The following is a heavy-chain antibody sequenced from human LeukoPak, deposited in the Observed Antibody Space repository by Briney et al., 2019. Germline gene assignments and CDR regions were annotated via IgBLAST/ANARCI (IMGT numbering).Heavy chain of an antibody. CDR3: AREPRWGPDSSGLDY. Sequence: SETLSLTCSVSGGSIKTYYWSWIRQPAGKGLEWIGRIYTSGSTTYNPSLKSRVTMSVDTSKNQFSLKLNSVTAADTAVYYCAREPRWGPDSSGLDYWGQGTLVTVSS. D-gene: IGHD6-19*01. CDR1: GGSIKTYY. J-gene: IGHJ4*02. V-gene: IGHV4-4*07. CDR2: IYTSGST.